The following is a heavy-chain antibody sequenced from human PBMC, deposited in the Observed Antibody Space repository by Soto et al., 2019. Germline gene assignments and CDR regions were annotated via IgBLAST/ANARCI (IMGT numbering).Heavy chain of an antibody. V-gene: IGHV4-31*02. CDR3: ARGVWLFAY. Sequence: PSQTLSLTCTVSGGSISSGGDYWGWIRQLPGKGLEWIGYIYYTGGTYYNPSLKSRVTISVDTSKNQFSLKLNSVTAAVPAVYYCARGVWLFAYWGQGTRVTVSS. CDR2: IYYTGGT. D-gene: IGHD5-18*01. CDR1: GGSISSGGDY. J-gene: IGHJ4*02.